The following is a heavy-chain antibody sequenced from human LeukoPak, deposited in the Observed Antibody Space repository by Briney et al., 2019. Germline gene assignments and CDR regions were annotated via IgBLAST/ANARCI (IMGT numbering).Heavy chain of an antibody. CDR3: ARGNYYDSSGYLEDY. Sequence: PGGSLRLSCAASGFTVSSNYMSWVRQAPGKGLEWGSVIYSGGSTYYADSVKGRFTISRDNSKNTLYLQMNSLRAEDTAVYYCARGNYYDSSGYLEDYWGQGTLVTVSS. D-gene: IGHD3-22*01. CDR2: IYSGGST. CDR1: GFTVSSNY. V-gene: IGHV3-53*01. J-gene: IGHJ4*02.